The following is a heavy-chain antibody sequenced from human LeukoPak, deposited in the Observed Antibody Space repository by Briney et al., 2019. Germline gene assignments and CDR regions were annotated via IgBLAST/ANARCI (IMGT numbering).Heavy chain of an antibody. J-gene: IGHJ6*03. V-gene: IGHV3-74*01. CDR3: AREVEKVPHSMGVYYYYYMDV. CDR1: GFTFSSNW. D-gene: IGHD5-12*01. CDR2: INGDGRTT. Sequence: PGGSLRLACAASGFTFSSNWMYWVRQAPGKGLEWVSRINGDGRTTHYAESVKGRFTISRDNAKNTLYLQMSTLRAEDTAVYYCAREVEKVPHSMGVYYYYYMDVWGKGTSVTVSS.